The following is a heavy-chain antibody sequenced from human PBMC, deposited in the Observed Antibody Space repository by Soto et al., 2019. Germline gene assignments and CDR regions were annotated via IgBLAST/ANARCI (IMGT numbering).Heavy chain of an antibody. D-gene: IGHD3-22*01. CDR1: GYTFTSYA. Sequence: QVQLVQSGAEVKKPGASVKVSCKASGYTFTSYAMHWVRQAPGQRLEWMGWINAGNGNTKYSQKFQGRVTITRDTSASTAYMELSSLRSEDTAVYYCARDLSTMIVVALSYWGQGTLVTVSS. CDR2: INAGNGNT. J-gene: IGHJ4*02. CDR3: ARDLSTMIVVALSY. V-gene: IGHV1-3*01.